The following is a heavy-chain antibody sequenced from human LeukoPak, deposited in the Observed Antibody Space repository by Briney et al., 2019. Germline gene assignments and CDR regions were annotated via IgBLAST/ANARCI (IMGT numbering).Heavy chain of an antibody. J-gene: IGHJ4*02. Sequence: GGSLRLSCAASAFTFSSYWVTWVRQAPGKGLEWVANIKHDGSEKYYVDSVKGRFTISRDNAENSLYLQMNSLRVEDTAVYYCARVGDNQSKYRNIDYWGQGTLVTVSS. D-gene: IGHD2/OR15-2a*01. CDR2: IKHDGSEK. V-gene: IGHV3-7*01. CDR1: AFTFSSYW. CDR3: ARVGDNQSKYRNIDY.